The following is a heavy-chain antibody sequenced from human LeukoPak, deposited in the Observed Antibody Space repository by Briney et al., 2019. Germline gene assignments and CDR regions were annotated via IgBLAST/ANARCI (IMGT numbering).Heavy chain of an antibody. Sequence: PSETLSLTCTVSGGSISRYFWSWIRPPPGKGREGIGYIYYSGSTNYNPSLKSRVTISVDTSKNQVSLKLSSVTAADTAVYYCARHEGDTSGSYMYNWFDPWGQGTLVTVSS. J-gene: IGHJ5*02. D-gene: IGHD3-3*01. CDR3: ARHEGDTSGSYMYNWFDP. V-gene: IGHV4-59*08. CDR2: IYYSGST. CDR1: GGSISRYF.